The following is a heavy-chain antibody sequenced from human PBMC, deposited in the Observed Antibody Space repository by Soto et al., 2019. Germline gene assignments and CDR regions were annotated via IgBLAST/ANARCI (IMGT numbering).Heavy chain of an antibody. J-gene: IGHJ6*02. CDR3: QRGTLAVAGVCGMDV. V-gene: IGHV3-11*01. Sequence: PGGSLRLSCAASGFTFSYYYMSWIRQAPGKGLEWVSYISSSGSTIYYADSVKGRFTISRDNAKNSLYLQMNSLRAEDTAVYYCQRGTLAVAGVCGMDVWGQGTTVTVSS. CDR2: ISSSGSTI. D-gene: IGHD6-19*01. CDR1: GFTFSYYY.